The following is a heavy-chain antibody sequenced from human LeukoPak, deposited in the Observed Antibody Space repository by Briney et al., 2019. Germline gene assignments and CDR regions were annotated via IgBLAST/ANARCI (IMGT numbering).Heavy chain of an antibody. V-gene: IGHV3-30*18. D-gene: IGHD3-22*01. CDR2: MSYDGSNK. CDR1: GFTFSGYA. CDR3: AKDIYYDSSGYRGYFDY. Sequence: GTPLRLSCAASGFTFSGYAMHWVRQAPGKGLEWVAVMSYDGSNKYYVDSVKGRFTVSRDNSKNTLYLQMNSLRAEDTAVYYCAKDIYYDSSGYRGYFDYWGQGTLVTVSS. J-gene: IGHJ4*02.